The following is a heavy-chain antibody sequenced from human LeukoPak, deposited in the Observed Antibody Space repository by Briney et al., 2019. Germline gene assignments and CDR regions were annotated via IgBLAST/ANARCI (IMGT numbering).Heavy chain of an antibody. CDR3: ARGPRGSYYLWFDP. D-gene: IGHD1-26*01. CDR1: GDSVSTNY. J-gene: IGHJ5*02. CDR2: ISYTGSS. Sequence: PSETLSLTCTVSGDSVSTNYWSWIRQPPGKGLEWIGYISYTGSSNYNPSLPSLKSRITISVDTSKNQFSLKLSSVTAADTAVYYCARGPRGSYYLWFDPWGQGTLVTVSS. V-gene: IGHV4-59*02.